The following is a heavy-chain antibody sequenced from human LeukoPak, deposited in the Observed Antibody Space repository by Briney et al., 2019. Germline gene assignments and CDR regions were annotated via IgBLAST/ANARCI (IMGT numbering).Heavy chain of an antibody. Sequence: SETLSLTCTVSGGSISSSSYYWGWIRQPPGKGLEWIGSIYYSGSTYYNPSLRSRVTISVDTSKNQFSLKLSSVTAADTAVYYCARGSSITMVRGLRYYFDYWGQGTLVTVSS. V-gene: IGHV4-39*07. CDR3: ARGSSITMVRGLRYYFDY. J-gene: IGHJ4*02. CDR2: IYYSGST. CDR1: GGSISSSSYY. D-gene: IGHD3-10*01.